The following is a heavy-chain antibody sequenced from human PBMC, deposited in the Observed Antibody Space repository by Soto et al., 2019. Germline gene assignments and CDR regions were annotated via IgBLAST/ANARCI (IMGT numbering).Heavy chain of an antibody. Sequence: ASVKVSCKASGYTFSDYYLHWLRQAPGQGLEWMGWISPKSGGTHYAPKFEGRVTLTTDTSISTAFMELSRLTSDDTAVYYCAIWPRTQMWFHNVYWAQGTLVTVS. D-gene: IGHD2-21*01. J-gene: IGHJ4*02. V-gene: IGHV1-2*02. CDR3: AIWPRTQMWFHNVY. CDR2: ISPKSGGT. CDR1: GYTFSDYY.